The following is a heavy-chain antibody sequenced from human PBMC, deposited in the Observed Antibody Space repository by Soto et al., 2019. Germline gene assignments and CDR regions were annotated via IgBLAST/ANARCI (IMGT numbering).Heavy chain of an antibody. Sequence: QVQLVQSGAEVKKPGASVKVSCKASGYTFTSYDINWVRQATGQGLEWMGWMNPNSGNTGYAQKCQGRVTMTRNTSISTAYMELSSLRSEDTAVYYCARGLSWNYGFAIGYWGQGTLVTVSS. CDR2: MNPNSGNT. CDR3: ARGLSWNYGFAIGY. CDR1: GYTFTSYD. V-gene: IGHV1-8*01. D-gene: IGHD1-7*01. J-gene: IGHJ4*02.